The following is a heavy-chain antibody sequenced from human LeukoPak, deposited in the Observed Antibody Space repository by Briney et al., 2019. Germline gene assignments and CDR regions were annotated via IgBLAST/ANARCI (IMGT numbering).Heavy chain of an antibody. Sequence: SVTVSFKASGGTFSIYAINWVRQAPGQGLEWMGGIIPIFGTANYAQKFQGRVTITADESTSTAYMELSSLRSEDTAVYYCARSRGSCYSCGDYWGQGTLVTVSS. CDR3: ARSRGSCYSCGDY. CDR2: IIPIFGTA. CDR1: GGTFSIYA. J-gene: IGHJ4*02. D-gene: IGHD2-15*01. V-gene: IGHV1-69*13.